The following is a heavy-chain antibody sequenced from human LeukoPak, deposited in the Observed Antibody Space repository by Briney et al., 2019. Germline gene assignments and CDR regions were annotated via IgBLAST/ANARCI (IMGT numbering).Heavy chain of an antibody. V-gene: IGHV3-7*01. D-gene: IGHD3-10*01. CDR2: IKQDGGEK. CDR3: ARDRGFGQADV. Sequence: GGSLRLACAASGFTFSGYWMSWLRQAPGKGLEWVANIKQDGGEKYYVDSVKGRFTISRDNAKNSLYLQMNSLRAEDTAVYYCARDRGFGQADVWGKGTTVTVSS. J-gene: IGHJ6*04. CDR1: GFTFSGYW.